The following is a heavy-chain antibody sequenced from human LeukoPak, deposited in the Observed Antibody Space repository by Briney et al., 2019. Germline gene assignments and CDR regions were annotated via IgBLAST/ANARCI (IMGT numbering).Heavy chain of an antibody. CDR2: INAGNGNT. Sequence: GASVKVSCKASGYTFTSYGISWVRQAPGQGLEWMGWINAGNGNTKYSQKFQGRVTITRDTSASTAYMELSSLRSEDTAVYYCARDLEVATPHSSYFDYWGQGTLVTVSS. CDR3: ARDLEVATPHSSYFDY. D-gene: IGHD5-12*01. CDR1: GYTFTSYG. V-gene: IGHV1-3*01. J-gene: IGHJ4*02.